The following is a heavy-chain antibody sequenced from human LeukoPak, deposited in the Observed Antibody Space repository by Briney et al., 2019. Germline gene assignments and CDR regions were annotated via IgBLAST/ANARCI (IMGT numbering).Heavy chain of an antibody. J-gene: IGHJ4*02. CDR1: GYTFTSYD. CDR3: VIVVVPAAIHEDYFDY. D-gene: IGHD2-2*02. Sequence: ASVKVSCKASGYTFTSYDINWVRQATGQGLEWMGWMNPNSGNTGYAQKFQGRVTMTRNTSISTAYMELSSLRSEDTAVYYCVIVVVPAAIHEDYFDYWGQGTLVTVSS. V-gene: IGHV1-8*01. CDR2: MNPNSGNT.